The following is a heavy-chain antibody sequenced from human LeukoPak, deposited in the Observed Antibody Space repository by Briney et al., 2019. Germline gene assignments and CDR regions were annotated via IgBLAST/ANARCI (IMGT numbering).Heavy chain of an antibody. CDR2: IIPIFGTA. CDR3: ARGWDYDSGGRPTAYVY. D-gene: IGHD3-22*01. J-gene: IGHJ4*02. Sequence: ASVKVSCKASGYTFTSYAMHWVRQAPGQGLEWMGGIIPIFGTANYAQKFQGRVTITADESTSTVYMELNSLKSEDTAVYYCARGWDYDSGGRPTAYVYWGQGTLVTVSS. CDR1: GYTFTSYA. V-gene: IGHV1-69*13.